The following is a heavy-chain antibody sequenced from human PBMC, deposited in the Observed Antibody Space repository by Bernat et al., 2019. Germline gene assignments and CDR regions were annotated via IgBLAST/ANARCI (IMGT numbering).Heavy chain of an antibody. CDR2: IWYDGSNK. V-gene: IGHV3-33*01. Sequence: QVQLVESGGGVVQPGRSLRLSCAASGFTFSSYGMHWVRQAPGKGLEWVAVIWYDGSNKYYADSVKGRFTISRHNSKNTLYLQMNSLRAEDTAVYYCARDLAARGQKGEFDYWGQGTLVTVSS. D-gene: IGHD6-6*01. J-gene: IGHJ4*02. CDR3: ARDLAARGQKGEFDY. CDR1: GFTFSSYG.